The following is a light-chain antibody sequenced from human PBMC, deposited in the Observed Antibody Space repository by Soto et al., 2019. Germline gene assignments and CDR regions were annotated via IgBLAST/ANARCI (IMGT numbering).Light chain of an antibody. CDR2: DVS. V-gene: IGLV2-14*03. J-gene: IGLJ1*01. CDR3: SSYTTSNTRQIV. CDR1: SSDVGGYNY. Sequence: SVLTQPASVSVSPGQSITISCTGTSSDVGGYNYVSWYQHHPGKAPKLMIYDVSNRPSGVSNRFSGSKSGNTASLTISGLQPEDEADYYCSSYTTSNTRQIVFGTGPKVTVL.